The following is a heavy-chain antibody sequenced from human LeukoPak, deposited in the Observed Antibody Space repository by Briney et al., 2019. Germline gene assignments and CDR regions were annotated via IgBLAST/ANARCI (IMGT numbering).Heavy chain of an antibody. Sequence: ASVKVSCKASGYTFTGYYMHWVRQAPGQGLEWMGWIDPNSGGTNYAQKFQGRVTMTRDTSISTAYMELSRLRSDDTAVYYCAIGYCSGSSCYAVFDYWGQGTLVTVSS. V-gene: IGHV1-2*02. J-gene: IGHJ4*02. CDR2: IDPNSGGT. D-gene: IGHD2-15*01. CDR3: AIGYCSGSSCYAVFDY. CDR1: GYTFTGYY.